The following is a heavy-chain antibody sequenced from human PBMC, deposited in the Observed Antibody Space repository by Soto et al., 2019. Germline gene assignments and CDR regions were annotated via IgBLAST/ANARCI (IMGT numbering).Heavy chain of an antibody. J-gene: IGHJ4*02. Sequence: QLQLQESGPSLVKPSETLSLTCTVSGASMRSDTLYWGWLRQPPGKGLEWIGGIQYSGRTSYNPSLKSRVTISLDTSKSQFALNLTSVTAADTAVYYCVRRARPAYVWGGIDYWGQGILVTVFS. CDR2: IQYSGRT. D-gene: IGHD3-16*01. CDR3: VRRARPAYVWGGIDY. V-gene: IGHV4-39*01. CDR1: GASMRSDTLY.